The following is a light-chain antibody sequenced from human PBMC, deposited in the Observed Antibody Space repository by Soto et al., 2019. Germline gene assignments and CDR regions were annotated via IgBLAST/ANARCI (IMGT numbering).Light chain of an antibody. CDR2: DAS. V-gene: IGKV1-27*01. J-gene: IGKJ1*01. Sequence: DIQLTQSPPSLSASVGDRVIITCRASQGSSYYLAWYQQKPGKVPELLIYDASALHSGVPSRFSGSGSGTDFTLTISSLQHDDVATYYCQKYDSVPQTFGQGTKVEIK. CDR3: QKYDSVPQT. CDR1: QGSSYY.